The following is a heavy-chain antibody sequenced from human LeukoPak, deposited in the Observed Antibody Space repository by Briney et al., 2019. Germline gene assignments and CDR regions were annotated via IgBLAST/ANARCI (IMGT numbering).Heavy chain of an antibody. CDR3: ARINSGSYWDYFDY. Sequence: PGGSLRLSCAASGFTFSSYNMNWVRQAPGKGLEWVSSISSSSSYIFHADSVKGRFTISRDNAKNSLYLQMNSLRAEDTAVYYCARINSGSYWDYFDYWGQGTLVTVSS. D-gene: IGHD1-26*01. CDR2: ISSSSSYI. J-gene: IGHJ4*02. V-gene: IGHV3-21*01. CDR1: GFTFSSYN.